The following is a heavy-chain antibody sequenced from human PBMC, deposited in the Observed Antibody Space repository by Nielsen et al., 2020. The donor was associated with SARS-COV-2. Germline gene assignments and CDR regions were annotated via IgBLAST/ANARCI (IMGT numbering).Heavy chain of an antibody. J-gene: IGHJ5*02. CDR1: GGSINNYY. D-gene: IGHD1-26*01. CDR3: ARGVDSRSQVGFDP. V-gene: IGHV4-59*12. CDR2: VYYSGST. Sequence: ESLKISCPVSGGSINNYYWSWIRQPPGKALEWIGYVYYSGSTNYSPSLKSRVTISVDTSKNQFSLKLRSVTAADTAVYYCARGVDSRSQVGFDPWGQGTLVTVSS.